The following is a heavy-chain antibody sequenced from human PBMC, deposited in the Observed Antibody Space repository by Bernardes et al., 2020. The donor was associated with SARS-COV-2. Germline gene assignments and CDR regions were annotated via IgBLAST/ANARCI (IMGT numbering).Heavy chain of an antibody. CDR1: GGSFSGYY. Sequence: SETLSLTCAVYGGSFSGYYWSWIRQPPGKGLEWIGEINHSGSTNYNPSLKSRVTISVDTSKNQFSLKLNSVTAADTAVYYCARGVGVGANWFDPWGQGTLVTVSS. CDR3: ARGVGVGANWFDP. D-gene: IGHD1-26*01. V-gene: IGHV4-34*01. CDR2: INHSGST. J-gene: IGHJ5*02.